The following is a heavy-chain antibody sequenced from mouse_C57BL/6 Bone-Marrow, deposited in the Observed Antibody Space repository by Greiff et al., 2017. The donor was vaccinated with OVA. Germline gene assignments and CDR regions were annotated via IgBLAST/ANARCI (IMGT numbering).Heavy chain of an antibody. CDR3: ARESGGYYFDY. V-gene: IGHV3-6*01. CDR1: GYSITSGYY. CDR2: ISYDGSN. D-gene: IGHD1-1*02. Sequence: EVKVEESGPGLVKPSQSLSLTCSVTGYSITSGYYWNWIRQFPGNKLEWMGYISYDGSNNYNPSLKSRISITRDTSKNQFFLKLNSVTTEDTATYYCARESGGYYFDYWGQGTTLTVSS. J-gene: IGHJ2*01.